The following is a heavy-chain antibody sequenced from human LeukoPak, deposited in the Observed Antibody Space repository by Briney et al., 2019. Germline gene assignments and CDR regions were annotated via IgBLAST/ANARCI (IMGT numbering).Heavy chain of an antibody. Sequence: ASVKVSCKASGYTFTGYYMHWVRQAPGQGLEWMGWINPNSGGTNYAQKFQGWVTMTRDTSISTAYMELSRLRSDDTAVYYCARERAHRLVSGYDPYYYGMDVWGKRTTVTVSS. CDR3: ARERAHRLVSGYDPYYYGMDV. CDR1: GYTFTGYY. V-gene: IGHV1-2*04. J-gene: IGHJ6*04. CDR2: INPNSGGT. D-gene: IGHD5-12*01.